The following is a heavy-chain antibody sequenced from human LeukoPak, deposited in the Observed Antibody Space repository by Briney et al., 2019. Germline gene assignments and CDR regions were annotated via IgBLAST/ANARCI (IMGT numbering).Heavy chain of an antibody. Sequence: SETLSLTCSVSGXSVTSGSYYWSWIRQPPGKGLEWIGFVFPSGNTKYNPSLKSRVTMSRDTSKNQFSLKLSSVTAADRAVYYCASHYSGFNWGIDFWGQGTLVAVSS. V-gene: IGHV4-61*01. CDR3: ASHYSGFNWGIDF. J-gene: IGHJ4*02. D-gene: IGHD5-12*01. CDR2: VFPSGNT. CDR1: GXSVTSGSYY.